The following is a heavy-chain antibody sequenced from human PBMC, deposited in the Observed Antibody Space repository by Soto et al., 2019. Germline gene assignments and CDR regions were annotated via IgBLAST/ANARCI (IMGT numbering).Heavy chain of an antibody. J-gene: IGHJ4*02. CDR1: GFPFSSYW. Sequence: GGSLRLSCAASGFPFSSYWMHWVRQAPGKGLEWVSRINGDGSSINYADSVEGRFTISRDNAKNTLYLQMNSLRVEYAAVYYCTRRGCSTTGCYFNWGRGTLVTVSS. CDR3: TRRGCSTTGCYFN. CDR2: INGDGSSI. V-gene: IGHV3-74*01. D-gene: IGHD2-2*01.